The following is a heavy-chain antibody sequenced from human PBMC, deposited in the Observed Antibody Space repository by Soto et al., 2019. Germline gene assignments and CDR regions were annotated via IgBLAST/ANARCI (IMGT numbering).Heavy chain of an antibody. CDR3: AKDHQTYNWDYLFDS. CDR1: GFTFSIND. J-gene: IGHJ4*02. Sequence: GGSLRLSCAASGFTFSINDMHWVRQAPGRGLEWVAVISNDGNNKYYADSVKGRFTLSRDNSKNMVYLQMDSLRVKDTAVYYCAKDHQTYNWDYLFDSWGPGTLVTVSS. CDR2: ISNDGNNK. D-gene: IGHD1-7*01. V-gene: IGHV3-30*18.